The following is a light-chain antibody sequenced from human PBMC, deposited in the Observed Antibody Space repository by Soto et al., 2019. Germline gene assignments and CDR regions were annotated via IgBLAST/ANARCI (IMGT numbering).Light chain of an antibody. Sequence: EIVMTQSPATLSLSPGERATLSCRASQSVSSNLAWYQQKPGQAPRPLIYVASTRATGIPARFSGSGSGTEFTLTISSLQSEDFAVYYCQQYNNWPYTFGQGTKLEIK. J-gene: IGKJ2*01. V-gene: IGKV3-15*01. CDR2: VAS. CDR3: QQYNNWPYT. CDR1: QSVSSN.